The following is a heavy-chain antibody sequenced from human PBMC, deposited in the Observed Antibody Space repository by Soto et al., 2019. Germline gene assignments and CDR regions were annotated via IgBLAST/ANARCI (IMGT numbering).Heavy chain of an antibody. CDR1: GATFSFYT. CDR2: VNPIVSMS. J-gene: IGHJ4*02. D-gene: IGHD3-10*01. V-gene: IGHV1-69*02. Sequence: SVKVSCKASGATFSFYTINSVRQAPGLGLEWMGRVNPIVSMSNYAQKFQGRVTITADKSTNTAYMQLSSLRSEDTAIYYCAASYGSGYRAFDYWGQGALVTVSS. CDR3: AASYGSGYRAFDY.